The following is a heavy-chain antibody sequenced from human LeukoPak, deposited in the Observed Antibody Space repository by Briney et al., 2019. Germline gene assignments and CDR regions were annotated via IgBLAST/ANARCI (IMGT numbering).Heavy chain of an antibody. V-gene: IGHV1-69*04. D-gene: IGHD2-15*01. CDR2: IIPMLGIA. CDR1: GCTFSNYA. J-gene: IGHJ5*01. CDR3: ASCSGSSCYSRDWFDP. Sequence: GASVKVSCKASGCTFSNYAISWVRQAPGQGLEWMGRIIPMLGIANYAHNFQGRVTITADKSTSTAYMELSSLRADDTALYYCASCSGSSCYSRDWFDPWGQGTQVTV.